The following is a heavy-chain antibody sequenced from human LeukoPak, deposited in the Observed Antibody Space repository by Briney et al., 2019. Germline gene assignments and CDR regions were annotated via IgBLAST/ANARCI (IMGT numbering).Heavy chain of an antibody. V-gene: IGHV1-2*02. J-gene: IGHJ4*02. CDR2: INPNSGGT. D-gene: IGHD1-20*01. CDR3: ARSPPVITGTEYYFDY. CDR1: GYTFTGYY. Sequence: ASVKVPCKASGYTFTGYYMHWVRQAPGQGLEWMGWINPNSGGTNYAQKFQGRVTMTRDTSISTAYMELSRLRSDDTAVYYCARSPPVITGTEYYFDYWGQGTLVTVSS.